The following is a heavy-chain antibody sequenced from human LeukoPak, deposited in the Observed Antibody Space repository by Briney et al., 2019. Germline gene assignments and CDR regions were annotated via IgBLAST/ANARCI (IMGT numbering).Heavy chain of an antibody. D-gene: IGHD6-19*01. J-gene: IGHJ4*02. Sequence: RGSLRLSCAASGFTFSSYAMHWVRQAPGKGLEWVAVISYDGSNKYYADSVKGRFTISRDNSKNTLYLQMNSLRAEDTAVYYCARDIGYRKSDAVAGITYWGQGTLVTVSS. CDR2: ISYDGSNK. V-gene: IGHV3-30-3*01. CDR1: GFTFSSYA. CDR3: ARDIGYRKSDAVAGITY.